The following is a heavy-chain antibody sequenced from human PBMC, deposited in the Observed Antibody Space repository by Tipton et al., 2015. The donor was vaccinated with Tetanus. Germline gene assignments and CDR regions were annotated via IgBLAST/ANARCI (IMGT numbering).Heavy chain of an antibody. J-gene: IGHJ4*02. Sequence: TLSLTCTVSGGSVRSGSYYWNWIRQPPGKGLEWIGYISYSGSTNSNYSLKSRITISQDTSKNQFSLKLASVTAADTAMYFCARANFDFSMKGPFDSWGQGLMVVVSA. CDR2: ISYSGST. CDR1: GGSVRSGSYY. D-gene: IGHD3-3*01. V-gene: IGHV4-61*01. CDR3: ARANFDFSMKGPFDS.